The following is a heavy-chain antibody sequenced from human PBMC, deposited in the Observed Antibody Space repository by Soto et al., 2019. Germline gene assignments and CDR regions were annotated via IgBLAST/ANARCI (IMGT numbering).Heavy chain of an antibody. V-gene: IGHV3-15*07. Sequence: GGSLRLSCAASGFTFSNAWMNWVRQAPGKGLEWVGRIKSKTDGGTTDYAAPVKGRFTISRDDSKNTLYLQMNSLKTEDTAVYYCTTEVYCSGGSCYSGGWFDPWGQGTLVTVSS. D-gene: IGHD2-15*01. CDR2: IKSKTDGGTT. CDR1: GFTFSNAW. CDR3: TTEVYCSGGSCYSGGWFDP. J-gene: IGHJ5*02.